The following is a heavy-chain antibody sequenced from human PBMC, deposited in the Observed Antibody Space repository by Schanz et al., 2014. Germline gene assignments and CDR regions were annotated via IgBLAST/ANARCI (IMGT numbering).Heavy chain of an antibody. CDR1: DDSISRSNW. J-gene: IGHJ4*02. D-gene: IGHD1-7*01. CDR3: ATWSGTRLFHN. V-gene: IGHV4-4*02. Sequence: QVQLQESGPGLVKPSGTLSLTCAVSDDSISRSNWWTWVRQPPGKGLEWIGRIYTSGSTNYNPSLKSRVTMSLDTSKNQFSLKLSSVTAADTAVYYCATWSGTRLFHNWGQGTLVTVSS. CDR2: IYTSGST.